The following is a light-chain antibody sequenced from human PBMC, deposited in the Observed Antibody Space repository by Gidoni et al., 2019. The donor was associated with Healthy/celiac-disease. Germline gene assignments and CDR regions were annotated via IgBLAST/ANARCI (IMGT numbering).Light chain of an antibody. CDR2: GAS. J-gene: IGKJ1*01. V-gene: IGKV3-20*01. Sequence: EIVLTQSPGTLSLSPGERATRSCRASPSVSSSYLAWYQQKPGQAPRLLIYGASSRATGIPDRFSGSGSGTDFTLTISRLEPEDFAVYYCQKYGSSPRTFGQGTKVEIK. CDR3: QKYGSSPRT. CDR1: PSVSSSY.